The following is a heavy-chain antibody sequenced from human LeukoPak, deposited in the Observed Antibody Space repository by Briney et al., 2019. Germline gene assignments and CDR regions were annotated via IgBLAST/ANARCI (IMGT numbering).Heavy chain of an antibody. CDR2: ISVSGGST. J-gene: IGHJ4*02. V-gene: IGHV3-23*01. D-gene: IGHD6-19*01. CDR3: AKLRSGENY. Sequence: GGSLRLSCAASVFTFSSYAMNWVRQAPGKGLEWVSGISVSGGSTYYADSVKGRFTISRDNSKNTLYMQMNSLRAEDTAVYYCAKLRSGENYWGQGTLVTVSS. CDR1: VFTFSSYA.